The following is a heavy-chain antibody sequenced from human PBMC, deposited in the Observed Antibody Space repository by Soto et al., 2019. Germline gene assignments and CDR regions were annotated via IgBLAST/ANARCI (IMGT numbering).Heavy chain of an antibody. CDR1: GGSITNYY. CDR2: IYHTGST. Sequence: SETLSLTCTVSGGSITNYYWTWIRQTPGKGLEWIGYIYHTGSTNYNPSLKSRVHISIDTSKNEFYLNLTSVTAAETAIYYCARVLTRRYSNSAFDYWGQGTLVTVSS. D-gene: IGHD3-9*01. CDR3: ARVLTRRYSNSAFDY. V-gene: IGHV4-59*12. J-gene: IGHJ4*02.